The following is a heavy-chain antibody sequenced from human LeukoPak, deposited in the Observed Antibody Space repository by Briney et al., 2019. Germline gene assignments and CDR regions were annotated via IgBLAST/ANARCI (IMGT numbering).Heavy chain of an antibody. D-gene: IGHD4-23*01. CDR2: IYYSGST. Sequence: SETLSLTCTVSGGSISSYYWSWIRQPPGKGLEWIGYIYYSGSTNYNPSLKSRVTISVDTSKNQFSLRLSSVTAADTAVYYCARTTVVNFDYWGQGTLVTVSS. J-gene: IGHJ4*02. V-gene: IGHV4-59*08. CDR3: ARTTVVNFDY. CDR1: GGSISSYY.